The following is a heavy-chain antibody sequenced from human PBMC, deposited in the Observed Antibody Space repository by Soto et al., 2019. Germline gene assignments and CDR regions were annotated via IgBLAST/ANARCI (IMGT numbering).Heavy chain of an antibody. V-gene: IGHV3-21*01. CDR3: APPHRYCSGGSCYSVVP. CDR1: GFTFSSYS. CDR2: ISSSSSYI. J-gene: IGHJ5*02. D-gene: IGHD2-15*01. Sequence: PGGSLRLSCAASGFTFSSYSMNWVRQAPGKGLEWVSSISSSSSYIYYADSVKGRFTISRDNAKNSLYLQMNSLRAEDTAVYYCAPPHRYCSGGSCYSVVPWGQGTLVTVSS.